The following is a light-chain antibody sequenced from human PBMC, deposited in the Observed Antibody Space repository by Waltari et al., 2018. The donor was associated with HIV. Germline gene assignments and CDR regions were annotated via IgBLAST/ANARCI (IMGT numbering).Light chain of an antibody. V-gene: IGKV3-20*01. CDR2: GTS. J-gene: IGKJ3*01. Sequence: EIVLTQSPGTLSLSPGERATLSCRASQSVSSSHLAWYQQKPGQAPRLLIYGTSSRATGIPDRFSGSGSGTDFTLTISRLEPEDFAVYYCQQYASTPPNTFGPGTKVDLK. CDR3: QQYASTPPNT. CDR1: QSVSSSH.